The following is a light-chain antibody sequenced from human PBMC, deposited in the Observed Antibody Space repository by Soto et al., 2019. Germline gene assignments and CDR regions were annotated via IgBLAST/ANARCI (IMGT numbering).Light chain of an antibody. CDR1: QTVSSSY. V-gene: IGKV3-20*01. CDR2: GAS. Sequence: EIVLTQSPGTLSLSPGERATLSCRASQTVSSSYLAWYQQKPGQAPRLLIYGASNRATGIPDRFSGSGSGTDFTLTISRLEPEDFAVYYCQPSGSSVWTFGQGTKVEIK. CDR3: QPSGSSVWT. J-gene: IGKJ1*01.